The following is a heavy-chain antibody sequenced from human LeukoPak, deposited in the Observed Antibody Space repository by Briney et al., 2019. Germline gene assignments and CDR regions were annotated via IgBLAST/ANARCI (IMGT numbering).Heavy chain of an antibody. Sequence: GGSLRLSCTASGFTFGLSSMNWVRQAPGKGLEWVSYIRDSGTTIYYADSVKGRFTISRDNAKNSLYLQMNSLTAEDTAVYFCAIDSRSHCGTAACYGPYFDYWGQGILVTVSS. CDR1: GFTFGLSS. CDR3: AIDSRSHCGTAACYGPYFDY. V-gene: IGHV3-48*01. CDR2: IRDSGTTI. D-gene: IGHD2-2*01. J-gene: IGHJ4*02.